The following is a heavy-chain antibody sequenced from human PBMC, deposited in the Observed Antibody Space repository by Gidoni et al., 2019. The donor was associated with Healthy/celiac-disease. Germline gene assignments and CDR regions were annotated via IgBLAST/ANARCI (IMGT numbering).Heavy chain of an antibody. CDR3: ARDNDLGSGSYSGFDY. CDR2: IYYSGST. Sequence: QVQLQESGPGLVKPSETLSLTCTVSGGSISSYYWSWIRQPPGKGLEWIGYIYYSGSTNYNPSLKSRVTISVDTSKNQFSLKLSSVTAADTAVYYCARDNDLGSGSYSGFDYWGQGTLVTVSS. V-gene: IGHV4-59*01. J-gene: IGHJ4*02. D-gene: IGHD3-10*01. CDR1: GGSISSYY.